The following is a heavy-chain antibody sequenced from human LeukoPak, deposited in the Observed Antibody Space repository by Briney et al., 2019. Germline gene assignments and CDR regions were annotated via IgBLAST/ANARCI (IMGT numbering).Heavy chain of an antibody. D-gene: IGHD6-13*01. J-gene: IGHJ6*02. CDR2: IYYSGST. CDR1: GGSISTGSYY. Sequence: ASQTLSLTCTVSGGSISTGSYYWGWIRQPPGKGLEWIGSIYYSGSTYCNPSLMSRVTISVDTSKNQFSLKLSSLTAADTAVYYCARDPYSSSWYYYGMDVWGQGTTVTVSS. V-gene: IGHV4-39*07. CDR3: ARDPYSSSWYYYGMDV.